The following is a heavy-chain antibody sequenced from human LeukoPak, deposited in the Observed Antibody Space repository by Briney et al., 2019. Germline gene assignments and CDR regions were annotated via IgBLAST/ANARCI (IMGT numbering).Heavy chain of an antibody. CDR3: AKGRRGYISYFDY. V-gene: IGHV3-30*18. D-gene: IGHD5-12*01. J-gene: IGHJ4*02. CDR1: GFTFSSYG. Sequence: GGSLRLSCAASGFTFSSYGIHWVRQAPGKGLEWVAVISYDGSNKYYADSVKGRFTISRDNSKNTLYLQMNSLRAEDTAVYYCAKGRRGYISYFDYWGQGTLVTVSS. CDR2: ISYDGSNK.